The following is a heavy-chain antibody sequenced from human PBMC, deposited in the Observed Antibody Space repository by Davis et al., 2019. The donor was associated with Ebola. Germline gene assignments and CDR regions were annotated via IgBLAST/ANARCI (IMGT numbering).Heavy chain of an antibody. D-gene: IGHD3-16*02. CDR1: GFTFSKHD. Sequence: GESLKISCAASGFTFSKHDMHWVRLVTGKGLEWVSSIGTVGDTYYPGSVKGRFTISRENVKNSLYLQMNSLRAGDTAVYYCARGRYKSSDAFDIWGQGTMVTVSS. V-gene: IGHV3-13*01. J-gene: IGHJ3*02. CDR2: IGTVGDT. CDR3: ARGRYKSSDAFDI.